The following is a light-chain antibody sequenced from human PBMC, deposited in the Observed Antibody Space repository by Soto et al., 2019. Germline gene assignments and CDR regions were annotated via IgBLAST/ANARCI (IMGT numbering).Light chain of an antibody. J-gene: IGLJ2*01. Sequence: QSVLTQPPSVSAAPGQKVTISCSGSSSNIGNNYVSWYQQLPGTAPKLLIYDSNKRPSGILDRFSGSKSGTSATLGITGLQTGDEADYYCGTWDSSLSVGVFGGGTKLTVL. CDR2: DSN. V-gene: IGLV1-51*01. CDR3: GTWDSSLSVGV. CDR1: SSNIGNNY.